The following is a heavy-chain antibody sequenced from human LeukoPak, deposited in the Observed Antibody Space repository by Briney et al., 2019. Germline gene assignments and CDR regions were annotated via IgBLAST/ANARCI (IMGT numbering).Heavy chain of an antibody. D-gene: IGHD6-19*01. CDR1: GGSVSSGGFY. CDR3: AKDGETSGWAPGGDY. Sequence: SQTLSLTCTVSGGSVSSGGFYWSWIRQFPGKGLEWIGYIYYSGSTYYIPSLRSRVTISADTSNNQFSLNLTSVTAADTAVYYCAKDGETSGWAPGGDYWGQGTLVTVSS. V-gene: IGHV4-31*03. CDR2: IYYSGST. J-gene: IGHJ4*02.